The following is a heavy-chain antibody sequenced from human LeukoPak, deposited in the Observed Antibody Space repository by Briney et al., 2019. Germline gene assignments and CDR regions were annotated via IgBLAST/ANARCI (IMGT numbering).Heavy chain of an antibody. CDR2: IYTSGST. J-gene: IGHJ4*02. V-gene: IGHV4-4*07. Sequence: SETLSLTCTVSGGSFSSYYWSWIRQPAGKGLEWIGRIYTSGSTNYISSLKSRVTMSVDTSKNQVSLKLSSVTAADTAVYYCATGDGYNSFDYWGQGTLVTVSS. CDR3: ATGDGYNSFDY. D-gene: IGHD5-24*01. CDR1: GGSFSSYY.